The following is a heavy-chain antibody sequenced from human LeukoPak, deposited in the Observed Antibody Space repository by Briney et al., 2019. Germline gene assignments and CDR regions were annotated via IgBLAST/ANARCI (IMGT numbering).Heavy chain of an antibody. J-gene: IGHJ4*02. V-gene: IGHV1-8*01. Sequence: ASVKVSCKASGYTFTSYDINWVRQATGQGLEWMGWMNPNSGNTGYAQKSQGRVTMTRNTSISTAYMELSSLRSEDTAVYYCARGNRMVRGVIISYYFDYWGQGTLVTVSS. CDR1: GYTFTSYD. CDR3: ARGNRMVRGVIISYYFDY. D-gene: IGHD3-10*01. CDR2: MNPNSGNT.